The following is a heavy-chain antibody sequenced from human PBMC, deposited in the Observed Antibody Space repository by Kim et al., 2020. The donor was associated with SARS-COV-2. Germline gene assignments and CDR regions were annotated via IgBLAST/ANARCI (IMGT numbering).Heavy chain of an antibody. CDR3: ARPDHYCFKGVCYGAY. CDR2: VYYSGTT. J-gene: IGHJ4*02. D-gene: IGHD2-8*01. CDR1: GGSISVSSYY. Sequence: SETLSLTCTVSGGSISVSSYYWGWIRQPPGKGLEWIGSVYYSGTTYYNPSLKSRVTISADTSKNQISLKLRSVTAADTAVYYCARPDHYCFKGVCYGAYWGQGTLVTVSS. V-gene: IGHV4-39*01.